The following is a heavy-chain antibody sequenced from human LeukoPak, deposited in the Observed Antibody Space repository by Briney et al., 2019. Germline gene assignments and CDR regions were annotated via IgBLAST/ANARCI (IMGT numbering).Heavy chain of an antibody. CDR2: IIPIFGTA. V-gene: IGHV1-69*06. J-gene: IGHJ3*02. CDR3: ARGGIVGAIGDAFDI. CDR1: VGTFSSYA. D-gene: IGHD1-26*01. Sequence: ASVKVSCKASVGTFSSYAISWVRQAPGQGLEWMGGIIPIFGTANYAQKFQGRVTITADKSTSTAYMELSSLRSEDTAVYYCARGGIVGAIGDAFDIWGQGTMVTVSS.